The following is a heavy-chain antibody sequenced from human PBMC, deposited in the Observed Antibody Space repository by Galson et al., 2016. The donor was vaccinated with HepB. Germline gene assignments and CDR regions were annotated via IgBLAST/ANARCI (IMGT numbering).Heavy chain of an antibody. V-gene: IGHV3-23*01. J-gene: IGHJ4*02. Sequence: SLRLSCAASGFTFSSYGMSWVRQAPGQGLEWVSSISPGGSTYTDSVKGRFTISRDNSRNTLYLEMNSLRAENPAVYYCAKRGGLKYYFDCGGQGTLVTVSS. CDR2: ISPGGST. D-gene: IGHD2-15*01. CDR3: AKRGGLKYYFDC. CDR1: GFTFSSYG.